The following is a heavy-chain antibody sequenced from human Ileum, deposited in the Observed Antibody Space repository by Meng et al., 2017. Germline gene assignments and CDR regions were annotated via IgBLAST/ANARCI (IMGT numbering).Heavy chain of an antibody. Sequence: LQGSGPGLVMPSETLSLTCSVSGGSVSSGSYYWSWIRQPPGKGLEWIGYIYYSGSAHYNPSLKSRVTMSVDTSKNQFSLELNSVTTADTAMYYCAYRLAVAPQDWYFDVWGRGTLVTVSS. CDR2: IYYSGSA. CDR1: GGSVSSGSYY. D-gene: IGHD6-19*01. J-gene: IGHJ2*01. V-gene: IGHV4-61*01. CDR3: AYRLAVAPQDWYFDV.